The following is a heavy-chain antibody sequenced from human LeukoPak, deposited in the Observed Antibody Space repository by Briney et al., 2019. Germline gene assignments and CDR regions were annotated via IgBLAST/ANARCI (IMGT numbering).Heavy chain of an antibody. CDR1: GNTFTAFY. D-gene: IGHD2-15*01. CDR2: INPNNGDT. V-gene: IGHV1-2*02. CDR3: ARDGGEKSFDS. J-gene: IGHJ4*02. Sequence: ASVKVSCKASGNTFTAFYIHWVRQAPGQGLEWTGWINPNNGDTNYAQKFQGRVTMTRDTSISTAYMELNRLRSDDTAIYYCARDGGEKSFDSWGQGALVTVSS.